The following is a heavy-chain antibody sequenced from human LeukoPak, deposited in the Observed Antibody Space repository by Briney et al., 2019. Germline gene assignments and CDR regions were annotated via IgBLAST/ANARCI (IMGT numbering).Heavy chain of an antibody. V-gene: IGHV3-53*01. J-gene: IGHJ4*02. CDR1: GLTVSSNS. CDR3: AVSAGMVRGVIGY. Sequence: PGGSLRLSCTVSGLTVSSNSMSWVRQAPGKGLEWVSFIYSAGSTHYSDSVKGRFTISIDNSKNTLYLQMNSLRAEDTAVYYCAVSAGMVRGVIGYWGQGTLVTVSS. CDR2: IYSAGST. D-gene: IGHD3-10*01.